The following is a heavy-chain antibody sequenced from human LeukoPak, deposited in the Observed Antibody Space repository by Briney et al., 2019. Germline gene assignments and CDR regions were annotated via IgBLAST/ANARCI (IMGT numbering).Heavy chain of an antibody. Sequence: SETLSLTCTVSGGSISSGVYYWTWIRQPAGKGLEWIGRIYTSGSTNYNPSLKSRVTMSVDTSKNQFSLKLSSVTAADTAVYYCARAQNNDYGDSYSEFDYWGQGTLVTVSS. CDR2: IYTSGST. D-gene: IGHD4-17*01. J-gene: IGHJ4*02. V-gene: IGHV4-61*02. CDR1: GGSISSGVYY. CDR3: ARAQNNDYGDSYSEFDY.